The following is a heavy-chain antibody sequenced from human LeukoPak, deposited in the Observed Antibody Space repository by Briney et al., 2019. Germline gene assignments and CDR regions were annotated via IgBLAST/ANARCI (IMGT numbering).Heavy chain of an antibody. CDR2: ISGRGDST. CDR1: GFIFSNFA. D-gene: IGHD2-2*01. CDR3: AKNADLPYCTSTSCPIDP. Sequence: GVPERLSCAASGFIFSNFAMNWVRQAPGKGLEWVSGISGRGDSTHYADSVKGRFSISRDNSKNTLFLQMNYLRGEDTAVYYCAKNADLPYCTSTSCPIDPWGQGTLLPVS. V-gene: IGHV3-23*01. J-gene: IGHJ5*02.